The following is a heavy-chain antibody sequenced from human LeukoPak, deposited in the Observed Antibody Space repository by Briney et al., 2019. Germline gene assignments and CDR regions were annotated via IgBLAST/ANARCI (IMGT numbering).Heavy chain of an antibody. CDR2: IYPGDSDT. CDR1: GYRFTSYW. CDR3: ARRGIAVAAHPDY. D-gene: IGHD6-19*01. Sequence: GESQKISCKGSGYRFTSYWIGWVRQMPGKGLEWMGIIYPGDSDTRYSPSFQGQVTISADKSISTAYLQWSSLKASDTAMYYCARRGIAVAAHPDYWGQGTLVTVSS. V-gene: IGHV5-51*01. J-gene: IGHJ4*02.